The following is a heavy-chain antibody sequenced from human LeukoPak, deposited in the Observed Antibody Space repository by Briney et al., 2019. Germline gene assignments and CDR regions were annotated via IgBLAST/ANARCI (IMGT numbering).Heavy chain of an antibody. D-gene: IGHD2-2*01. CDR2: ISYDGSIK. V-gene: IGHV3-30*18. CDR3: AKPQGYYSINFQD. CDR1: GFTFRNYG. J-gene: IGHJ1*01. Sequence: PGRSLRLSCAASGFTFRNYGMQWVRQAPGKGLEWVTVISYDGSIKYYADSVEGRFTISRDNSKNTLYLQMNSLRAVDTAVYYCAKPQGYYSINFQDWGQGTLVTVSS.